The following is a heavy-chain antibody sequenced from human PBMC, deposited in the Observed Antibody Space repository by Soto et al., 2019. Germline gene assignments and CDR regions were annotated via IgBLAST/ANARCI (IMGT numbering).Heavy chain of an antibody. CDR3: TTTLGIGGDDAFDI. Sequence: GGSLRLSCAASGFTFSNAWMSWVRQAPGKGLEWVGRIKSKTDGGTTDYAAPVKGRFTISRDDSKNTLYLQMNSLKTEDTDVYYCTTTLGIGGDDAFDIWGQGTMVTVSS. CDR2: IKSKTDGGTT. D-gene: IGHD7-27*01. CDR1: GFTFSNAW. J-gene: IGHJ3*02. V-gene: IGHV3-15*01.